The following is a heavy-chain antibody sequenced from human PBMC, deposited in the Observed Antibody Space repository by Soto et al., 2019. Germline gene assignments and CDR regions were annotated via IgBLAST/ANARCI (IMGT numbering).Heavy chain of an antibody. CDR1: GFTFSSYS. Sequence: GGSLRLSCAASGFTFSSYSMNWVRQAPGKGLEWVSSISSSSSYIYYADSVKGRFTISRDNAKNSLYLQMNSLRAEDTAVYYCARGRPVAGETVEIRYGRLGPRDHAWGYGMDVWGQGTTVTVSS. CDR2: ISSSSSYI. D-gene: IGHD6-19*01. V-gene: IGHV3-21*01. CDR3: ARGRPVAGETVEIRYGRLGPRDHAWGYGMDV. J-gene: IGHJ6*02.